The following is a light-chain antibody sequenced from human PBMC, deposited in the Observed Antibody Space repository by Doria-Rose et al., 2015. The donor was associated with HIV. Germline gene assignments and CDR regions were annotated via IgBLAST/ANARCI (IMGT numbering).Light chain of an antibody. CDR1: LSFSSTY. J-gene: IGKJ1*01. CDR2: DGS. Sequence: DIVLTQSPGTLSLSPGERATLSCRASLSFSSTYLAWYQQKPGQAPSLLIYDGSTRATGIPDRFSASGSGTDFTLTTNRLEPEDFALYYCHQYGTSWTFGQGTKVEI. CDR3: HQYGTSWT. V-gene: IGKV3-20*01.